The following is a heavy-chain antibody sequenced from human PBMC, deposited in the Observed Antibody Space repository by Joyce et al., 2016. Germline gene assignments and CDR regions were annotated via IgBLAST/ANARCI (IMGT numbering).Heavy chain of an antibody. CDR3: ARVKMVLVVSHFDS. Sequence: QVQLQESGPALVKPSPTLSLPCNVSGAMNTGGFYWSWVRQFPGKGLEWIGHIYYTGTTAYNPSLESRVTLSIDTSKRQFYLNVQSVTAADTAVYYCARVKMVLVVSHFDSWGQGVPVSVSS. J-gene: IGHJ5*01. CDR1: GAMNTGGFY. V-gene: IGHV4-31*03. CDR2: IYYTGTT. D-gene: IGHD2-8*01.